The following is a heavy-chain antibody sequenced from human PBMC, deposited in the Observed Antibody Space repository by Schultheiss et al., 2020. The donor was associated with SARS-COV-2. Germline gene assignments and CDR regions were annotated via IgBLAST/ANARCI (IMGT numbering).Heavy chain of an antibody. V-gene: IGHV4-34*11. CDR2: IYYSGST. CDR1: GGSFSGYY. CDR3: ARDFSPSSAFDY. Sequence: SETLSLTCAVYGGSFSGYYWSWIRQPPGKGLEWIGYIYYSGSTNYNPSLKSRVTMSVDTSKNQFSLKLSSVTAADTAVYYCARDFSPSSAFDYWGQGTLVTVSS. D-gene: IGHD6-19*01. J-gene: IGHJ4*02.